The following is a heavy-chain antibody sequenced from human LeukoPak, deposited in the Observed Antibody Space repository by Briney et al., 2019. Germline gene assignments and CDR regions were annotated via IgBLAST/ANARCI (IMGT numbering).Heavy chain of an antibody. Sequence: PGRSLRLSCAASGFTFSSYAMHWVRQAPGKGLEWVAFISYDGSNKYYADSVKGRFTISRDNSKNTLYLQMNSLRAEDTAVYYCARTIVGATIGWGQGTLVTVSS. CDR1: GFTFSSYA. V-gene: IGHV3-30-3*01. CDR2: ISYDGSNK. D-gene: IGHD1-26*01. CDR3: ARTIVGATIG. J-gene: IGHJ4*02.